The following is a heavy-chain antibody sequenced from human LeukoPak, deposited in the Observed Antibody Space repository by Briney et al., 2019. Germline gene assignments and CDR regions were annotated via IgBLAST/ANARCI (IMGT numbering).Heavy chain of an antibody. V-gene: IGHV4-59*01. CDR1: GGSISSYY. D-gene: IGHD3-3*01. J-gene: IGHJ5*01. CDR2: IYYSGST. CDR3: AREAYDFWSGYYTNWFDS. Sequence: SETLSLTCTVSGGSISSYYWSWIRQPPGKGLEWIGYIYYSGSTNYNPSLKSRVTISVDTSKNQFSLKLSSVTAADTAVYYCAREAYDFWSGYYTNWFDSWGQGTLVTVSS.